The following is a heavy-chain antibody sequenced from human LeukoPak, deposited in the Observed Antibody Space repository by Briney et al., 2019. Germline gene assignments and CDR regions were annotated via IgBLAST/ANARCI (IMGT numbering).Heavy chain of an antibody. CDR3: AKSFGSPYYFAY. D-gene: IGHD3-10*01. V-gene: IGHV3-23*01. CDR2: ISGSGGST. Sequence: PGGSLRLSCAASGFTFSSYAMSWVRQAPGKGLEWVSAISGSGGSTYYADSVKGRFTISRDNSKNTLYLRMNSLRAEDTAVYYCAKSFGSPYYFAYWGQGTLVTVSS. J-gene: IGHJ4*02. CDR1: GFTFSSYA.